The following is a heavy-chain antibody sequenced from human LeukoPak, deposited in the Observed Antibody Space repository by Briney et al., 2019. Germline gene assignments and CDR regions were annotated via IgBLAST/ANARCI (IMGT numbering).Heavy chain of an antibody. CDR3: ARHRAEMATITDDAFDM. CDR2: IYTTEST. V-gene: IGHV4-4*09. J-gene: IGHJ3*02. D-gene: IGHD5-24*01. CDR1: GSSIGAYS. Sequence: SETLSLTCTVSGSSIGAYSWSWIRQPPGKGLEWIGYIYTTESTHHNPSLKSRVTMSLDRSKNQFSLRLTYVTAADTAVFYCARHRAEMATITDDAFDMWGRGTMVTVSS.